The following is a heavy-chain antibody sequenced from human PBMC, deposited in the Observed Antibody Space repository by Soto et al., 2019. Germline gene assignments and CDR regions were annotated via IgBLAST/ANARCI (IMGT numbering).Heavy chain of an antibody. Sequence: QLQLVQSGAEVKEPGASVKVSCKASGYTFSSSGFTWVRQAPGQGLEWMGWISANSGNTNYAQKLQGRVTMTTDTPTSTAYRELRGLRSDDTAVYYCARCGNWNSASDYWGQGTLVPVSS. J-gene: IGHJ4*02. D-gene: IGHD1-7*01. CDR3: ARCGNWNSASDY. CDR1: GYTFSSSG. CDR2: ISANSGNT. V-gene: IGHV1-18*01.